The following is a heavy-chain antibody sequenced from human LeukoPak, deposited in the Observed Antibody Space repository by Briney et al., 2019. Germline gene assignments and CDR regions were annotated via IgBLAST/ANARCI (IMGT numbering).Heavy chain of an antibody. CDR3: TRSFIEGGSYCFDL. CDR2: INPNSGVT. D-gene: IGHD5-12*01. CDR1: GYTFTDYY. J-gene: IGHJ5*02. Sequence: ASEKVSCKASGYTFTDYYMHWVRQAPGQGLEWMGWINPNSGVTNYAQRFQGRVTMTRDTSISTTFMELSRLRSDDTAVYYCTRSFIEGGSYCFDLWGQGTLVTVS. V-gene: IGHV1-2*02.